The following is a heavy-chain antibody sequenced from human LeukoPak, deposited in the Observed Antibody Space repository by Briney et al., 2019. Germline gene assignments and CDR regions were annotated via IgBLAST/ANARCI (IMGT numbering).Heavy chain of an antibody. J-gene: IGHJ4*02. V-gene: IGHV3-23*01. CDR2: ISDGGGTT. D-gene: IGHD6-13*01. CDR1: GLTFSSYA. CDR3: ARDRDSIAAGFDY. Sequence: SGGSLRLSCAASGLTFSSYAMSWVRQAPGKGLEWVSAISDGGGTTYYADSVKGRFTISRDSANKSLYLQMNSLRAEDTAVYYCARDRDSIAAGFDYWGQGTLVTVSS.